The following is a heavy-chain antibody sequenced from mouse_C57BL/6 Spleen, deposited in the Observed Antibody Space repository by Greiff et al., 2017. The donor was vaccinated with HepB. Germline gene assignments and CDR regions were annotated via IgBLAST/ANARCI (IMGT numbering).Heavy chain of an antibody. J-gene: IGHJ4*01. CDR2: INPSNGGT. CDR1: GYTFTSYW. D-gene: IGHD2-1*01. V-gene: IGHV1-53*01. Sequence: QVQLQQPGTELVKPGASVKLSCKASGYTFTSYWMHWVKQRPGQGLEWIGNINPSNGGTNYNEKFKSKATLTVDKSSSTAYMQLSSLTSEDSAVYYCARNGWELRLYYYAMDYWGQGTSVTVSS. CDR3: ARNGWELRLYYYAMDY.